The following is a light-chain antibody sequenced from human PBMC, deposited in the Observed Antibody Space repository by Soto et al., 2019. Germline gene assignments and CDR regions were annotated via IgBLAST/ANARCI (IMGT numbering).Light chain of an antibody. CDR3: MQALGTQWT. J-gene: IGKJ1*01. CDR2: VGS. Sequence: DIVMTQSPLSLSVTPGEPASISCRSRQSLLDPHGRSYVDWYLQKPGQSPQLLIYVGSNRASGVPDRISASASGTDFTMKISRVDADDVGVYYCMQALGTQWTFGRGTEVEIK. V-gene: IGKV2-28*01. CDR1: QSLLDPHGRSY.